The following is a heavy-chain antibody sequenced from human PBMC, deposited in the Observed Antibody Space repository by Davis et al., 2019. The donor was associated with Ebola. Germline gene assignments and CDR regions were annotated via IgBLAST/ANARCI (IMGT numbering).Heavy chain of an antibody. D-gene: IGHD3-10*01. CDR1: GYTFTSYG. V-gene: IGHV1-18*01. Sequence: AASVKVSCKASGYTFTSYGISWVRQAPGQGLEWMGWISAYNGNTNYAQKLQGRVTMTTDTSTSTAYMELRSLRSDDTAVYYCARVSSTLRLLWFGELSQNNWFDPWGQGTLVTVSS. CDR2: ISAYNGNT. CDR3: ARVSSTLRLLWFGELSQNNWFDP. J-gene: IGHJ5*02.